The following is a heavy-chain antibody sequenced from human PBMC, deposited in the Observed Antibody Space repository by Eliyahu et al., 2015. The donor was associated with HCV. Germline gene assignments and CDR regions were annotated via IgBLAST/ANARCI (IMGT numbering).Heavy chain of an antibody. V-gene: IGHV1-69*06. D-gene: IGHD4/OR15-4a*01. J-gene: IGHJ3*02. CDR1: GDTFSSYD. CDR2: IIXXFDTT. CDR3: ARGYHDGTIYRIDAFDI. Sequence: EVKKPGSSVKVSCKTSGDTFSSYDISWVRQAPGQGLEWMGGIIXXFDTTNXAEKFQGRXTITADKSTNTAYMEVSSLRSEDTAVYYCARGYHDGTIYRIDAFDIWGQGTMVTVSS.